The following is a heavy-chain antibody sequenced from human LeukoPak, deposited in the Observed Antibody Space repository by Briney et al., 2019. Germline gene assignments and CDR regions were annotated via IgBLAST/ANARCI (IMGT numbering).Heavy chain of an antibody. V-gene: IGHV3-33*01. D-gene: IGHD6-19*01. CDR3: ARARGAMASGWYVFAS. Sequence: PGGSLRLSCAASGFTFSSYGMHWVRQAPGKGLEWVAVIWYDGSNKYYADSVKGRFTISRDNSKNTLYLQMNSLRAEDTAVYYCARARGAMASGWYVFASWGQGTLATVSS. J-gene: IGHJ4*02. CDR2: IWYDGSNK. CDR1: GFTFSSYG.